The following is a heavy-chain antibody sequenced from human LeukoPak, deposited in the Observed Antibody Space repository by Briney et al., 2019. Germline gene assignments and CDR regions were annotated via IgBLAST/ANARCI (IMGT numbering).Heavy chain of an antibody. CDR2: ISPTGGTT. CDR1: GFTFSNYA. D-gene: IGHD5-12*01. V-gene: IGHV3-23*01. Sequence: GGSLRLSCAASGFTFSNYAMSWVRQAPGKGLEWVSVISPTGGTTFYADSVKGRFTISRDNSKNTLYLQMSSLRAEDMALYYCAKRYSRSGYCPRNYYFYGLDVWGQGTTVIVSS. J-gene: IGHJ6*02. CDR3: AKRYSRSGYCPRNYYFYGLDV.